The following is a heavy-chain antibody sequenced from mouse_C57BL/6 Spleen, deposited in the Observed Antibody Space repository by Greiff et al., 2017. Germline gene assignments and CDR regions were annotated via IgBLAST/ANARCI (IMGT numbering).Heavy chain of an antibody. V-gene: IGHV5-16*01. D-gene: IGHD1-1*01. CDR3: ARAPITTVVGVPFFDY. CDR1: GFTFSDYY. CDR2: INYDGSST. Sequence: EVKLMESEGGLVQPGSSMKLSCTASGFTFSDYYMAWVRQVPEKGLEWVANINYDGSSTYYLDSLKSRFIISRDNAKNILYLQMSSLKSEDTATYYCARAPITTVVGVPFFDYWGQGTTLTVSS. J-gene: IGHJ2*01.